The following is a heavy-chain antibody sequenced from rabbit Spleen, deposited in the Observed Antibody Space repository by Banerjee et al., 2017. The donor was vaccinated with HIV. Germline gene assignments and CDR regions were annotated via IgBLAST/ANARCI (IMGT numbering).Heavy chain of an antibody. CDR2: IYGGSSGTT. J-gene: IGHJ6*01. V-gene: IGHV1S40*01. CDR1: GIDFSSYYW. CDR3: ARSGSSFSSYGMDL. Sequence: QSLEESGGDLVKPGASLTLTCTASGIDFSSYYWICWVRQAPGKGLEWIACIYGGSSGTTNYASWAKGRFTVSKTSSTTVTLQMTSLTDADTATYFCARSGSSFSSYGMDLWGPGTLVTVS. D-gene: IGHD8-1*01.